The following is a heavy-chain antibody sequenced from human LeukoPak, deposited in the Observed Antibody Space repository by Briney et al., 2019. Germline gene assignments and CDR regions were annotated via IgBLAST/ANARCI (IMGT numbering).Heavy chain of an antibody. CDR1: GFTLSSYA. J-gene: IGHJ4*02. Sequence: PGGSLRLSCAASGFTLSSYAMHWVRQAPGKGLEWAAVISYDGSNKYYADSVKGRFTISRDNSKNTLYLQMNSLRAEDTAVYYCAREWDYYGSGSYYSFGLDYWGQGTLVTVSS. D-gene: IGHD3-10*01. CDR3: AREWDYYGSGSYYSFGLDY. CDR2: ISYDGSNK. V-gene: IGHV3-30*04.